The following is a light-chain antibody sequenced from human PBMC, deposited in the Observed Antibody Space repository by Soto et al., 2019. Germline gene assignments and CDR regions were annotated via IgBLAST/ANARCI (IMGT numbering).Light chain of an antibody. V-gene: IGLV1-40*01. Sequence: QSVLTQPPSVSGAPGQRVTISCTGSSSNIGAGYDVHWYQQLPGTAPKLLIYGNSNRPSGVPDRFSGSKSGTSASLAITGLQAEDEAAYYCQSYDSNLSGSVCGAVTKVNVL. CDR3: QSYDSNLSGSV. J-gene: IGLJ1*01. CDR1: SSNIGAGYD. CDR2: GNS.